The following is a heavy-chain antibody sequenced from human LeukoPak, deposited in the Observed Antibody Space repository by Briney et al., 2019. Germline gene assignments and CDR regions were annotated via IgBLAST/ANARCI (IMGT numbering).Heavy chain of an antibody. CDR2: IRYDGSNK. CDR3: ANSPYYDFWSGYYFYMDV. D-gene: IGHD3-3*01. Sequence: PGGSLRLSCAASGFTFSSYGMHWVRQAPGKGLERVAFIRYDGSNKYYADSVKGRFTISRDNSKNTLYLQMNSLRAEDTAVYYCANSPYYDFWSGYYFYMDVWGKGTTVTVSS. V-gene: IGHV3-30*02. J-gene: IGHJ6*03. CDR1: GFTFSSYG.